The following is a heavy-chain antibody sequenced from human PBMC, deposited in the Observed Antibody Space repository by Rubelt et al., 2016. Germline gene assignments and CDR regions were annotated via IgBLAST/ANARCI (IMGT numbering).Heavy chain of an antibody. CDR3: ARDLGGDTAMAQPYAFDI. CDR1: GFTFSSYS. D-gene: IGHD5-18*01. J-gene: IGHJ3*02. CDR2: ISSSSSTI. V-gene: IGHV3-48*02. Sequence: VWSGGGVIQPGRSLRLSCAASGFTFSSYSMNWVRQAPGKGLEWVSYISSSSSTIYYADSVKGRFTISRDNAQDSLYLQMNSLGDEDTAVYYCARDLGGDTAMAQPYAFDIWGQGTMVTVSS.